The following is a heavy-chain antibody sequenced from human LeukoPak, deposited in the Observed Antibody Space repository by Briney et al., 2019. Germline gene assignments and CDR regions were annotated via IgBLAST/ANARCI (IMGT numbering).Heavy chain of an antibody. CDR2: VASSGTS. J-gene: IGHJ5*02. Sequence: PSETLSLTCTVSGDSLNTYYWTWIRQTPGKELEWIGFVASSGTSNYNPSLKSRVSISIDTSKNQFSLAPTSVTPADTAVYYCARVVRGVVTSNWFDPWGQGTLVSVSS. V-gene: IGHV4-59*01. D-gene: IGHD2-21*02. CDR3: ARVVRGVVTSNWFDP. CDR1: GDSLNTYY.